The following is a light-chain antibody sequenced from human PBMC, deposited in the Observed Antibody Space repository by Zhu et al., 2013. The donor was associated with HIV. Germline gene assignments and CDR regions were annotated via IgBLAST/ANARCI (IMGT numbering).Light chain of an antibody. CDR1: SSDVGSYNY. CDR2: EVS. Sequence: QSALTQPASVSGSPGQSITISCTGTSSDVGSYNYVSWYQQHPGKAPKVMIYEVSNRPSGVSNRFSGSKSGNTASLTISGLQAEDEADYYCISYTTSSTLVFGGGTKLTVL. CDR3: ISYTTSSTLV. V-gene: IGLV2-14*01. J-gene: IGLJ3*02.